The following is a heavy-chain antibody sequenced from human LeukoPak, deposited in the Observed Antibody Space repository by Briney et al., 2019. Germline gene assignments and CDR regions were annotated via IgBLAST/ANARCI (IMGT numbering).Heavy chain of an antibody. D-gene: IGHD1-14*01. Sequence: SETLSLTCTVSLDSTTSNFWSWVRQPPGRGLEWIGEIHRSGSPNYNPSLQSRVTISIDRSRNQIVLELSSVTAADTAFYYCAREILGGFNPGAYWGQGTLVTVSS. CDR1: LDSTTSNF. J-gene: IGHJ4*02. CDR3: AREILGGFNPGAY. CDR2: IHRSGSP. V-gene: IGHV4-4*02.